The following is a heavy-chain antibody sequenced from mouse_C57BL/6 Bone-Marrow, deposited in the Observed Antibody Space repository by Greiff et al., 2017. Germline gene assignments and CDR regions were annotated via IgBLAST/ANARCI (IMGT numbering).Heavy chain of an antibody. D-gene: IGHD2-2*01. CDR2: ISYDGSN. V-gene: IGHV3-6*01. CDR1: GYSITSGYY. CDR3: ARDRSTMVTTGYAMDY. J-gene: IGHJ4*01. Sequence: EVKLLESGPGLVKPSQSLSLTCSVTGYSITSGYYWNWIRQFPGNKLEWMGYISYDGSNNYNPSLKNRISITRDTSKNQFFLKLNSVTTEDTATYYCARDRSTMVTTGYAMDYWGQGTSVTVSS.